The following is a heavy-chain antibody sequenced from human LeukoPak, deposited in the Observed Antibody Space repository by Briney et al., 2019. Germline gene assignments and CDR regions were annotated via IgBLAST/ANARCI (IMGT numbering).Heavy chain of an antibody. Sequence: SETLPLTCAVYGGSFSGYYWSWIRQPPGKGLEWIGYIYYSGSTNYNPSLKSRVTISVDTSKNQFSLKLSSVTAADTAVYYCAREGPGGSSSYYYGMDVWGQGTTVTVSS. D-gene: IGHD6-6*01. CDR2: IYYSGST. J-gene: IGHJ6*02. V-gene: IGHV4-59*01. CDR1: GGSFSGYY. CDR3: AREGPGGSSSYYYGMDV.